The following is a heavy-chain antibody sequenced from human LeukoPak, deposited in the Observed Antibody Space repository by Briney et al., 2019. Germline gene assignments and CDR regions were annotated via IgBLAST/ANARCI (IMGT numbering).Heavy chain of an antibody. CDR2: ISSSSSYI. J-gene: IGHJ6*03. V-gene: IGHV3-21*01. D-gene: IGHD3-3*01. CDR3: ARSVTYYDFWSDLGYYMDV. Sequence: GGSLRLSCAASGFTFSSYSMNWVRQAPGKGLVWVSSISSSSSYIYYADSVKGRFTISRDNAKNSLYLQMNSLRAEDTAVYYCARSVTYYDFWSDLGYYMDVWGKGTTVTVSS. CDR1: GFTFSSYS.